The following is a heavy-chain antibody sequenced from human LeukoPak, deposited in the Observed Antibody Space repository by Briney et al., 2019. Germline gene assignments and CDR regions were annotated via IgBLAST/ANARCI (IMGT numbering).Heavy chain of an antibody. J-gene: IGHJ4*02. D-gene: IGHD3/OR15-3a*01. CDR3: ATIGTGDYREDS. Sequence: GGSLRLSCVVSGFSVRNNYVSWVRQAPGKGLEWVSVICAGDTIHYADSVKGRFTISRDNSKNTVYLQMNSLRAEDTALYYCATIGTGDYREDSWGQGTLVSVSS. CDR1: GFSVRNNY. V-gene: IGHV3-66*01. CDR2: ICAGDTI.